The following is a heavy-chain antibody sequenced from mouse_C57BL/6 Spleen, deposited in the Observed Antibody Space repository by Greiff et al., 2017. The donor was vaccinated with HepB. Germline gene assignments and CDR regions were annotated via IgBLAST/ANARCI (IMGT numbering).Heavy chain of an antibody. D-gene: IGHD1-1*01. V-gene: IGHV1-14*01. CDR3: AHYYGSSYDAMDY. CDR1: GYTFTSYV. CDR2: IYPYNDGT. Sequence: VQLQQSGPELVKPGASVKMSCKASGYTFTSYVMHWVKQKPGQGLEWIGYIYPYNDGTKYNEKFKGKATLTSDKSSSTAYMELSSLTSEDSAVYYCAHYYGSSYDAMDYWGQGTSVTVSS. J-gene: IGHJ4*01.